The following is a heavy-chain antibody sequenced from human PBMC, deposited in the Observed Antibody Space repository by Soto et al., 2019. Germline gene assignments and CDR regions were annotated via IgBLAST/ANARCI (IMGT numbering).Heavy chain of an antibody. V-gene: IGHV3-21*01. D-gene: IGHD3-10*01. CDR1: GFTLSGYN. Sequence: EVQLVESGGGLVKPGGSLRLSCAASGFTLSGYNMNWVRQAPGKGLEWVSSISSSGNHIYYADSLKGRFTISRDNANNSLDLQMNSLRAEDTAVYYCAKDRGRGSPVSGGMDVWGQGTTVTVSS. CDR3: AKDRGRGSPVSGGMDV. CDR2: ISSSGNHI. J-gene: IGHJ6*02.